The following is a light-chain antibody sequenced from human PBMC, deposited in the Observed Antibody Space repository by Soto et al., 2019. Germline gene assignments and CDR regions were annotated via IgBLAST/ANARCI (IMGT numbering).Light chain of an antibody. V-gene: IGKV4-1*01. CDR3: HQYYTTPYT. J-gene: IGKJ2*01. CDR2: WAS. CDR1: QSVSYSSNNQNY. Sequence: DIVMTQSPDSLAVSLGERATINCKSSQSVSYSSNNQNYLAWYQQKPGQPPKLLISWASARESVVPDRFRGSGSGTDFTLTISSLQAEDVAVYYCHQYYTTPYTFGRGTKLEI.